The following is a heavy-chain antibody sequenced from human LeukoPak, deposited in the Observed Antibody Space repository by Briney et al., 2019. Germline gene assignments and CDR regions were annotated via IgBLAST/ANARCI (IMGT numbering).Heavy chain of an antibody. D-gene: IGHD5-12*01. CDR1: GGSISSGSYY. Sequence: PSETLSLTCTVSGGSISSGSYYWSWIRQPPGKGLEWIGYIYYSGSTNYNPSLKSRVTISVDTSKNQFSLKLSSVTAADTAVYYCARGLVATIRGHSFDYWGQGTLVTVSS. J-gene: IGHJ4*02. CDR2: IYYSGST. V-gene: IGHV4-61*01. CDR3: ARGLVATIRGHSFDY.